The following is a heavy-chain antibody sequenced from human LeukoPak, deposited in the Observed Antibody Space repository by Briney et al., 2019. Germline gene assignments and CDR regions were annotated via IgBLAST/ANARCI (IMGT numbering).Heavy chain of an antibody. J-gene: IGHJ4*02. V-gene: IGHV4-59*08. D-gene: IGHD6-19*01. CDR1: GGSIRSYY. CDR3: ARGYSNGWNYFDY. Sequence: PSETLSLTCTVSGGSIRSYYWSWIRQPPGQGLEWIGYIYYSGTTNYNPSLKSRVTISVDTSKNQFSLKLTSVTAADTAVYYCARGYSNGWNYFDYWGQGTLVTVSS. CDR2: IYYSGTT.